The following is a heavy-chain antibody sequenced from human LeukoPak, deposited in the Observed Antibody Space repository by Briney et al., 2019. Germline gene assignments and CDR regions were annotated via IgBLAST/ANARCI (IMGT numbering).Heavy chain of an antibody. CDR1: GFIFRSYE. J-gene: IGHJ2*01. V-gene: IGHV3-48*03. Sequence: GGSLRLSCAASGFIFRSYEMNWVRQAPGKGLEWVSYISSSGSTIYYADSVKGRFTLSRDNAKNSLYLQMNSLRAEDTAVYYCARDQAHGSGSYFRRANWYFDLWGRGTLVTVSS. CDR3: ARDQAHGSGSYFRRANWYFDL. D-gene: IGHD3-10*01. CDR2: ISSSGSTI.